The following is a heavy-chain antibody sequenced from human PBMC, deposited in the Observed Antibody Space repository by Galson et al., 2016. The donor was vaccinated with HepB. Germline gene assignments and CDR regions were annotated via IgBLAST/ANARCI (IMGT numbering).Heavy chain of an antibody. CDR1: GFTFSNYG. Sequence: SLRLSCAASGFTFSNYGMHWVRQAPGKGLEWVAAIWYDGKNKNYADSVKGRFTISRDNSKNTLYLQMDSLRADDTAVYYCARDGLSHSSSWNLGHFDPWGQGTLVTVSS. CDR2: IWYDGKNK. D-gene: IGHD6-13*01. V-gene: IGHV3-33*01. J-gene: IGHJ5*02. CDR3: ARDGLSHSSSWNLGHFDP.